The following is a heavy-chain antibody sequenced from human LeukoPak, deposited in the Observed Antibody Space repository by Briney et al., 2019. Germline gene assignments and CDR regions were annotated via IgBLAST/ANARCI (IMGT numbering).Heavy chain of an antibody. CDR2: IIPILGIA. J-gene: IGHJ4*02. D-gene: IGHD4-17*01. V-gene: IGHV1-69*04. CDR3: ARDDSGCFDY. Sequence: ASVKVSCKASGYTFTSYDINWVRQATGQGLEWMGRIIPILGIANYAQKFQGRVTITADKSTSTAYMELSSLRSEDTAVYYCARDDSGCFDYWGQGTLVTVSS. CDR1: GYTFTSYD.